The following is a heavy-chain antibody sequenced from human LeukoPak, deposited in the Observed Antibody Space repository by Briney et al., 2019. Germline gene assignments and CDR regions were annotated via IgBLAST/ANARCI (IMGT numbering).Heavy chain of an antibody. CDR2: ISWNSGSI. Sequence: GGSLRLSCAGSGFTFSGFSMHWVRQTPGKGLEWVSGISWNSGSIGYADSVKGRFTISRDNAKNSLYLQMNSLRAEDTALYYCAKDSGVAEGLFDYWGQGTLVTVSS. CDR1: GFTFSGFS. V-gene: IGHV3-9*01. CDR3: AKDSGVAEGLFDY. J-gene: IGHJ4*02. D-gene: IGHD2-15*01.